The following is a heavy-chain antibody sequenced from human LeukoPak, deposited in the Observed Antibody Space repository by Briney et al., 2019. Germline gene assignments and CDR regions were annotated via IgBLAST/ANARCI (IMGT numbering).Heavy chain of an antibody. CDR1: GFTFSNYA. D-gene: IGHD3-10*01. V-gene: IGHV3-23*01. J-gene: IGHJ4*02. CDR3: AKDLVSGSYSTFDY. CDR2: IRGSGGST. Sequence: PGGSLRLSCAASGFTFSNYAMSWVRQAPGKGLEWASAIRGSGGSTYYADSVKGRFTISRDNSKNTLYLQMNSLRDEDTAVYYCAKDLVSGSYSTFDYWGQGTLVTVSS.